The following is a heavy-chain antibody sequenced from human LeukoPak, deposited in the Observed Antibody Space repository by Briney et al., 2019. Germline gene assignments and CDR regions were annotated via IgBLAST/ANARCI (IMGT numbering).Heavy chain of an antibody. Sequence: PGGSLRLSCAASGFTFSSYWMSWVRQAPGKGLEWVASISGSGDDTYYAASVRGRFTISRDSSQTKLQMNSLRAEDTAMYYCAREWVVAVGPTNYLDYWGRGALVTVSS. CDR2: ISGSGDDT. J-gene: IGHJ4*02. D-gene: IGHD1-26*01. V-gene: IGHV3-23*01. CDR3: AREWVVAVGPTNYLDY. CDR1: GFTFSSYW.